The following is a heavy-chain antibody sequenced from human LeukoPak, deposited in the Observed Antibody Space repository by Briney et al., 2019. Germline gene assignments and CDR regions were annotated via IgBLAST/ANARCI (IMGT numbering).Heavy chain of an antibody. D-gene: IGHD6-13*01. V-gene: IGHV3-74*01. CDR2: MNSDGSST. CDR3: AKGESSSWFD. Sequence: GGSLRLSCAASGFTFSTYRMHWVRQGPGKGRVWVSGMNSDGSSTVYADSVKGRFTISRDNAKNTLYLQMNSLRAEDTAVYYCAKGESSSWFDWGQGTLVTVSS. J-gene: IGHJ4*02. CDR1: GFTFSTYR.